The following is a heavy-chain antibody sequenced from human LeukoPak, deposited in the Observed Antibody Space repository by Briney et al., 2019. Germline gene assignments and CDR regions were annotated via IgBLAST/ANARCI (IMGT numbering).Heavy chain of an antibody. J-gene: IGHJ3*02. Sequence: GGSLRLSCAASGLTFSSYGMHWVRQAPGKGLEWVAVISYDGSNKYYADSVKGRFTISRDNSKNTLYLQMNSLRAEDTAVYYCARWELLTLNAFDIWGQGTMVTVSS. CDR3: ARWELLTLNAFDI. V-gene: IGHV3-30*03. CDR1: GLTFSSYG. CDR2: ISYDGSNK. D-gene: IGHD1-26*01.